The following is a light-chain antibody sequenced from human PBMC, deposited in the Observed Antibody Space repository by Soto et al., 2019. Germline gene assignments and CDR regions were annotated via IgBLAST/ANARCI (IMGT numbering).Light chain of an antibody. J-gene: IGKJ3*01. CDR2: AAS. CDR1: QGIGNS. CDR3: QKYNGAPPFT. V-gene: IGKV1-27*01. Sequence: DIQMTQSTSSLSASVGDRVTITCRASQGIGNSLAWYQQKPGNVTKLLIYAASTLQSGVPSRFSASGSETDFTLTITSLQPEDVATYYCQKYNGAPPFTFGPGTKVDIK.